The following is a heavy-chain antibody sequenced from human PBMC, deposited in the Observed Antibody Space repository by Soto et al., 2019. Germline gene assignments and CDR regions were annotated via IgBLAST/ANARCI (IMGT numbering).Heavy chain of an antibody. D-gene: IGHD3-22*01. CDR3: AKITTDDDFDI. CDR1: GFTFSSYG. J-gene: IGHJ3*02. Sequence: PGGSLRLSCAASGFTFSSYGMHWVRQAPGKGLEWVAVISYDGSNKYYADSVKGRFTISRDNSKNTLYLQMNSLRAEDTAVYYCAKITTDDDFDIWGQGTMVTVSS. CDR2: ISYDGSNK. V-gene: IGHV3-30*18.